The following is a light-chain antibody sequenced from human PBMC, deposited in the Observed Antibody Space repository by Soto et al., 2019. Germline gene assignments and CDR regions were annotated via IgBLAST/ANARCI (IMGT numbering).Light chain of an antibody. J-gene: IGLJ3*02. CDR1: SSDIGGYNY. V-gene: IGLV2-14*01. Sequence: QSALTQPASVSGSPGQSITISCTGTSSDIGGYNYVSWYQQHPGKAPKLIIYEVSYRPSGVSYRFSGSKSGNTASLTISGLQAEDEADYYCNSYTSTSTLVFGGGTKVTVL. CDR2: EVS. CDR3: NSYTSTSTLV.